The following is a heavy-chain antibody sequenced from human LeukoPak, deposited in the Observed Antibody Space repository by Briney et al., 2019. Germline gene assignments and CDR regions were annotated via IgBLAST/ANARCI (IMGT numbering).Heavy chain of an antibody. CDR1: GGTFSSYA. CDR2: IIPIFGTA. D-gene: IGHD1-26*01. J-gene: IGHJ4*02. Sequence: SVKVSCKASGGTFSSYAISWVRQAPGQGLEWMGGIIPIFGTANYAQKFQGRVTITTDESTSTAYMELSSLRSEDTAVYYCARVNSGSYMGGYFDYWGQGTLVTVSS. CDR3: ARVNSGSYMGGYFDY. V-gene: IGHV1-69*05.